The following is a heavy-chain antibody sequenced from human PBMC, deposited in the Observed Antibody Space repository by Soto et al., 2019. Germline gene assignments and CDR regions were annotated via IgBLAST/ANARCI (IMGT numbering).Heavy chain of an antibody. D-gene: IGHD2-2*01. CDR1: GFIFSDYY. CDR3: AKGLVPNANNWFDP. CDR2: ISSSSTYT. Sequence: PGGSLRLSCAASGFIFSDYYMSWIRQAPGKGLEWVAYISSSSTYTNYADSMKGRVTISRDNAKNSLYLQMDSLRVEDTAVYFCAKGLVPNANNWFDPWGQGTQVTVSS. V-gene: IGHV3-11*06. J-gene: IGHJ5*02.